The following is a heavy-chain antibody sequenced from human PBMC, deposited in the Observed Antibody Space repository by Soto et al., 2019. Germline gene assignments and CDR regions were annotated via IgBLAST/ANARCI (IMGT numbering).Heavy chain of an antibody. CDR2: IWYDGSNN. J-gene: IGHJ4*02. CDR1: GFTVSSYG. Sequence: QVQLVESGGGVVQPGRSLRLSCVASGFTVSSYGMHWVRQAPGKGLEWVAVIWYDGSNNYYADSVKGRFTISRDNSKNTLYLQMNSLRAEDTAVYYCPTCGPGTYYFVYWGQGSLVTVSS. V-gene: IGHV3-33*01. CDR3: PTCGPGTYYFVY. D-gene: IGHD3-10*01.